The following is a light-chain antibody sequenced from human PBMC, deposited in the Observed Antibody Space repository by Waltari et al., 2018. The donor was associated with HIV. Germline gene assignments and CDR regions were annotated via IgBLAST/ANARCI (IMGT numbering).Light chain of an antibody. CDR3: QQRRNWPQT. CDR1: QSVSGN. V-gene: IGKV3-11*01. CDR2: GVS. Sequence: EIVLTQSPATLSVSPGERATLSCRASQSVSGNLAWYQQKRGQAPRLVIYGVSNRATGIPARFSGSGSGTDFTLTVSSLQPEDFAVYYCQQRRNWPQTFGQGTKVEIK. J-gene: IGKJ1*01.